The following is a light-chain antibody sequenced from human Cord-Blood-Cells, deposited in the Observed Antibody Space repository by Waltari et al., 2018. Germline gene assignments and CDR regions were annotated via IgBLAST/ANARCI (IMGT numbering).Light chain of an antibody. Sequence: DIVMTQSPDSLAVSLGERATINCKSSQSALYSSNNKNYLAWYQQKPGQPPKLLIYWASTRESWVPDRFSGSGSGTDFTLTISSLQAEDVAVYYCQQYYSTPFTFGPGTKVDIK. CDR2: WAS. V-gene: IGKV4-1*01. CDR3: QQYYSTPFT. CDR1: QSALYSSNNKNY. J-gene: IGKJ3*01.